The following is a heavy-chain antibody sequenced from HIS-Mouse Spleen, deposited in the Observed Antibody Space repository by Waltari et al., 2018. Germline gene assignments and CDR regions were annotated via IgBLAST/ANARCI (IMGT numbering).Heavy chain of an antibody. V-gene: IGHV1-2*02. Sequence: QVQLVQSGAEVKKPGASVKVSCKASGYTFACYSIPRVRQAPVQGLEWMGWINPNSGGTNYAQKFQGRVTMTRDTSISTAYMELSRLRSDDTAVYYCARDRRDYYGSGSYYIGGDYYFDYWGQGTLVTVSS. D-gene: IGHD3-10*01. J-gene: IGHJ4*02. CDR2: INPNSGGT. CDR1: GYTFACYS. CDR3: ARDRRDYYGSGSYYIGGDYYFDY.